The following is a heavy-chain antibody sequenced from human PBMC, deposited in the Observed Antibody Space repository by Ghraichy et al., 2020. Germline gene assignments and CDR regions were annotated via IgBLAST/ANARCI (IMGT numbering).Heavy chain of an antibody. V-gene: IGHV4-61*01. D-gene: IGHD3-22*01. Sequence: SETLSLTCTVSGGSVSSGSYYWSWIRQPPGKGLEWIGYIYYSGSTNYNPSLKSRVTISVDTSKNQFSLKLSSVTAADTAVYYCARESYYDSSGYYYVNWFDPWGQGTLVTVSS. CDR3: ARESYYDSSGYYYVNWFDP. CDR2: IYYSGST. J-gene: IGHJ5*02. CDR1: GGSVSSGSYY.